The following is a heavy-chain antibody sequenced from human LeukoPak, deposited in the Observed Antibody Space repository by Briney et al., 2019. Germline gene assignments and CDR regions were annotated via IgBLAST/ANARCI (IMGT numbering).Heavy chain of an antibody. CDR1: GFTFSSYG. Sequence: GGSLRLSCATFGFTFSSYGMTWVRQAPGKGLEWVAFIRYDGSNKYYADSVKGRFTISRDNSKNTLYLQMNSLRAEDTAVYYCAKPLDSLDAFDIWGQGTMVTVSS. J-gene: IGHJ3*02. D-gene: IGHD3-9*01. V-gene: IGHV3-30*02. CDR2: IRYDGSNK. CDR3: AKPLDSLDAFDI.